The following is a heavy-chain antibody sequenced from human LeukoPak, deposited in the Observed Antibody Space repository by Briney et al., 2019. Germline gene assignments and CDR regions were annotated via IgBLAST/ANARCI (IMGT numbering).Heavy chain of an antibody. CDR3: AKPFLMAGIFDY. D-gene: IGHD6-19*01. J-gene: IGHJ4*02. CDR2: ISYDGSNK. V-gene: IGHV3-30*18. CDR1: GFTFSSYG. Sequence: PGGSLRLSCAASGFTFSSYGMHWVRQAPGKGLEWVAVISYDGSNKYYADSVKGRFTISRDNSKNTLYLQMNSLRAEDTAVYYCAKPFLMAGIFDYWGQGTLVTVSS.